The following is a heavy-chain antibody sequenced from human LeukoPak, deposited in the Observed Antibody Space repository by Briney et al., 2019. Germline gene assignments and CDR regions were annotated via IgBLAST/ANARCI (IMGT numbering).Heavy chain of an antibody. CDR2: INPNSGGT. CDR3: ARVFSYVYHYGMDV. V-gene: IGHV1-2*02. Sequence: ASVKVSCKASGYTFTGYYMHWVRQAPGQGLEWMGWINPNSGGTNYAQKFQGRVTMTRDTSISTAYMELSRLRSDDTAVYYCARVFSYVYHYGMDVWGQGTTVTVSS. J-gene: IGHJ6*02. CDR1: GYTFTGYY. D-gene: IGHD1-26*01.